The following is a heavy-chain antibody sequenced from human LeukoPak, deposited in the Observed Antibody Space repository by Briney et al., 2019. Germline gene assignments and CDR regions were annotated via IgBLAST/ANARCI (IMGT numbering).Heavy chain of an antibody. CDR3: ARGLQWLVKYYFDY. D-gene: IGHD6-19*01. V-gene: IGHV4-34*01. CDR2: INHSGST. J-gene: IGHJ4*02. Sequence: SETLSLTCAANGGYFSGYYWSWIRQPPGKGLEWIGEINHSGSTNYNPSLKSRVTISVDTSKNQFSLKLSSVTAADTAVYYCARGLQWLVKYYFDYWGQGTLVTVSS. CDR1: GGYFSGYY.